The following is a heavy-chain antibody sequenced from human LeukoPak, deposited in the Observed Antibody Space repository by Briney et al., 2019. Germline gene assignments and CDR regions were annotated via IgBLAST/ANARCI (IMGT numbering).Heavy chain of an antibody. CDR1: GYTFTNYG. Sequence: ASVKVSCKASGYTFTNYGIHWVRQAPGQGLEWMGWISAYNGNTKYAQNLQGRVTMTTDTSTSTAYMELRSLRSDDTAVYYCARGPLGAAFDYWGQGTLVTVSS. CDR3: ARGPLGAAFDY. CDR2: ISAYNGNT. V-gene: IGHV1-18*01. D-gene: IGHD3-16*01. J-gene: IGHJ4*02.